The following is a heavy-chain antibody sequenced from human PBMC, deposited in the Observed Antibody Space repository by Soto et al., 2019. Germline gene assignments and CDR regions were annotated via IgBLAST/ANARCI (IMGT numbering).Heavy chain of an antibody. D-gene: IGHD2-2*01. CDR2: IIPIFGTA. V-gene: IGHV1-69*01. Sequence: QVQLVQSGAEVKKPGSSVKVSCKASGGTFSSYAISWVRQAPGQGLEWMGGIIPIFGTANYAQKFQGRVTITAGESTSTAYMELSSLRSEDTAVYYCASIVVVPAANHYGMDVWGQGTTVTVSS. J-gene: IGHJ6*02. CDR3: ASIVVVPAANHYGMDV. CDR1: GGTFSSYA.